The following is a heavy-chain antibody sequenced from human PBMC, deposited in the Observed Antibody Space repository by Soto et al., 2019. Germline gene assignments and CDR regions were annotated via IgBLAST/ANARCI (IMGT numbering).Heavy chain of an antibody. V-gene: IGHV4-4*02. D-gene: IGHD4-17*01. Sequence: SETLSLTCAVSSGSISSSNWWSWVRQPPGKGLEWIGEIYHSGSTNYNPSLKSRVTISVDKSKNQFSLKLSSVTAADTAVYYCARELLMYDYGDWWFDPWGQGTLVTVSS. J-gene: IGHJ5*02. CDR2: IYHSGST. CDR3: ARELLMYDYGDWWFDP. CDR1: SGSISSSNW.